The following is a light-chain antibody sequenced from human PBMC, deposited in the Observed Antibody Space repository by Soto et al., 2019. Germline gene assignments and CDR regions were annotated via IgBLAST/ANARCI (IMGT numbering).Light chain of an antibody. CDR2: ANR. J-gene: IGLJ1*01. CDR3: AAWDDSRSAYG. CDR1: SSNIGAGYD. Sequence: QSVLTQPPSVSGAPGQRDTISCTGSSSNIGAGYDVHWYQQLPGTAPKLLIYANRNRPAGVPDRFSASKSGTSASLAITGLQAEYEADYYGAAWDDSRSAYGFGTGTKVTGL. V-gene: IGLV1-40*01.